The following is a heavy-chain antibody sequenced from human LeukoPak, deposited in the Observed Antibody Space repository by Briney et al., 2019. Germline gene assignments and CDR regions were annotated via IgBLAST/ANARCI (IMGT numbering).Heavy chain of an antibody. J-gene: IGHJ4*02. CDR3: ARISYIAARYPMDY. D-gene: IGHD6-6*01. V-gene: IGHV4-59*12. Sequence: SETLSLTCTVSGGSISSYYWSWIRQPPGKGLEWIGYIYYSGSTNYNPSLKSRVTISVDTSKNQFSLKLSSVTAADTAVYYCARISYIAARYPMDYWGQGTLVTVSS. CDR1: GGSISSYY. CDR2: IYYSGST.